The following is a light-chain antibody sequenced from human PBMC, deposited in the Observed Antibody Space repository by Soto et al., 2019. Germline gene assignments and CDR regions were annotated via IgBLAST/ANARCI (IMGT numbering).Light chain of an antibody. CDR1: SSDVGGYNY. J-gene: IGLJ2*01. CDR3: SSYTSSSLVV. V-gene: IGLV2-14*01. CDR2: DVS. Sequence: QSALTQPASVSGSPGQSITISCTGTSSDVGGYNYVSWYPQHPGKAPKLMIYDVSNRPSGVSNRFSGSKSGNTASLTISGLQAEDEADYYCSSYTSSSLVVFGGGTKVTVL.